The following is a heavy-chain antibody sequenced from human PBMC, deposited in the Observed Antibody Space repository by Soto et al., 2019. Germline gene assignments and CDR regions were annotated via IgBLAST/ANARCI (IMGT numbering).Heavy chain of an antibody. CDR3: VASLESRALESFDY. Sequence: SEALSVTCSFSAGSISRYYLFWVRQLPGERLEWIAYVSYSVGASYNPSLKSRVTISLDTSKSQIALRLMSVTAADTAMYYCVASLESRALESFDYWGQGAMVTVSS. J-gene: IGHJ4*02. D-gene: IGHD3-3*01. CDR2: VSYSVGA. V-gene: IGHV4-59*01. CDR1: AGSISRYY.